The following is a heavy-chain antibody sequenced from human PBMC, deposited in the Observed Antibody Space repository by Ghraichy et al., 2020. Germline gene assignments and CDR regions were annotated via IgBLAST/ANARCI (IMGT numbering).Heavy chain of an antibody. CDR1: GFTFDDYA. Sequence: GGSLRLSCAASGFTFDDYAMHWVRQAPGKGLEWVSGISWNSGSIGYADSVKGRFTISRDNAKNSLYLQMNSLRAEDTALYYCAKDMGVRVAAAGTGYYYYYGMDVWGQGTTVTVSS. J-gene: IGHJ6*02. CDR2: ISWNSGSI. CDR3: AKDMGVRVAAAGTGYYYYYGMDV. D-gene: IGHD6-13*01. V-gene: IGHV3-9*01.